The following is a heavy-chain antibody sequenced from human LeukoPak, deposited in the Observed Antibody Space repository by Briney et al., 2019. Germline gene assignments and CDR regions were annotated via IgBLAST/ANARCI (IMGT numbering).Heavy chain of an antibody. CDR2: ISGSGGST. CDR3: AKESGWYGDFDY. V-gene: IGHV3-23*01. J-gene: IGHJ4*02. CDR1: GFKFNNYA. Sequence: GGSLRLSCGVSGFKFNNYAMGWVRQAPGKGLEWVSVISGSGGSTYYADSVKGRFTISRDNSKNTLYLQMNSLRAEETAVYYCAKESGWYGDFDYWGQGTLVTVSS. D-gene: IGHD6-19*01.